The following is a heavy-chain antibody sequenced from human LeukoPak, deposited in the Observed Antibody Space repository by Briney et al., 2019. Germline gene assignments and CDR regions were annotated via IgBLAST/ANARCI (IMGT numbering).Heavy chain of an antibody. CDR2: ISGSGGST. D-gene: IGHD3-9*01. J-gene: IGHJ4*02. Sequence: PGGSLRLSCAASGFTFSSYSMNRVRQAPGKGLEWVSAISGSGGSTYYADSVKGRFTISRDNSKNTLYLQMNSLRAEDTAVYYCAKFPISEFDPQPCYWGQGTLVTVSS. V-gene: IGHV3-23*01. CDR1: GFTFSSYS. CDR3: AKFPISEFDPQPCY.